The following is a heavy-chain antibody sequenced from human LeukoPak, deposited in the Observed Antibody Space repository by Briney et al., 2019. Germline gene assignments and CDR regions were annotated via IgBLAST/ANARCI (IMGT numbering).Heavy chain of an antibody. CDR1: GYTFTSYY. Sequence: ASVKVSCKASGYTFTSYYMHWVRQAPGQGLEWMGIINPSGGSTSYAQEFQGRVTMTRDTSTSTVYMELSSLRSEDTAVYYCAVSSGWYGGFDPWGQGTLVTVSS. CDR2: INPSGGST. J-gene: IGHJ5*02. D-gene: IGHD6-19*01. CDR3: AVSSGWYGGFDP. V-gene: IGHV1-46*01.